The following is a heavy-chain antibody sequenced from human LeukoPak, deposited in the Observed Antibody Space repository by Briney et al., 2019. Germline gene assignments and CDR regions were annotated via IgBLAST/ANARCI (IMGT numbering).Heavy chain of an antibody. D-gene: IGHD6-13*01. CDR3: ATGPVAAAGTAFDP. J-gene: IGHJ5*02. Sequence: ASVKVSCKVSGYTLTELSMHWVRQAPGEGLEWMGGFDPEDGETIYAQKFQGRVTMTEDTSTDTAYMELSSLRSEDTAVYYCATGPVAAAGTAFDPWGQGTLVTVSS. CDR2: FDPEDGET. CDR1: GYTLTELS. V-gene: IGHV1-24*01.